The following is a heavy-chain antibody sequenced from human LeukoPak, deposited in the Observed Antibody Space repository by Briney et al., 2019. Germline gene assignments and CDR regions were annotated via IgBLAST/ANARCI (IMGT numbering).Heavy chain of an antibody. CDR1: GFSLSTSGLC. J-gene: IGHJ6*03. V-gene: IGHV2-70*17. CDR3: ARANRKIVSGSGRNYYYMDV. D-gene: IGHD3-10*01. Sequence: SGPALVKPTQTLTPTCTFSGFSLSTSGLCVSWIRQPPGKALEWLARIDWDDEELYSTSLKTRLSISKDTSKNQVVLTMTNMDPVDTATYFCARANRKIVSGSGRNYYYMDVWGKGTTVTVSS. CDR2: IDWDDEE.